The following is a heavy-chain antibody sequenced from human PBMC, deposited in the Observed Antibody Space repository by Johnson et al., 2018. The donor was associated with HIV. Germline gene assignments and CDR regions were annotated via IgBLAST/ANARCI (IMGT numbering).Heavy chain of an antibody. V-gene: IGHV3-30*02. D-gene: IGHD6-6*01. Sequence: VQLVVSGGGVVQPGGSLRLSCAASGFTFSNYGMHWVRQAPGKGLECVAFIRYDGSNKYYADSVKGRFTISRDNSKNTLYLQMNSLRAEDTAVYYCARVGDSSSSLGAFDIWGQGTMVTVSS. CDR2: IRYDGSNK. CDR1: GFTFSNYG. J-gene: IGHJ3*02. CDR3: ARVGDSSSSLGAFDI.